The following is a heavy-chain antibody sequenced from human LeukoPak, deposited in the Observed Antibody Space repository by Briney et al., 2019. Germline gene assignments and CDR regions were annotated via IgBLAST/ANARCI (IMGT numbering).Heavy chain of an antibody. J-gene: IGHJ3*02. Sequence: GGSLRLSCAASGFTFSSSWMTWVRQAPGKGLEWVANIKEDGSVKQYVDSMKGRFTISRDNAKNSLFLQMNSLGAEDTAVYYCARGVYWAFDMWGQGTMVTVSS. CDR3: ARGVYWAFDM. D-gene: IGHD1-26*01. V-gene: IGHV3-7*04. CDR2: IKEDGSVK. CDR1: GFTFSSSW.